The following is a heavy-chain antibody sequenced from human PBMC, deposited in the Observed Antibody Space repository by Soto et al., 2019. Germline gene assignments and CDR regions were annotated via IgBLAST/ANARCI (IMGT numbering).Heavy chain of an antibody. CDR1: GYTFTSYG. CDR3: ASKYVYDSSGYYLDAFDC. D-gene: IGHD3-22*01. V-gene: IGHV1-18*01. J-gene: IGHJ3*01. Sequence: GASVKVSCKASGYTFTSYGISWVRQAPGQGLEWMGWISAYNGNTNYAQKLQGRVTMTTDTSTSTAYMELRSLRSDDTAVYYCASKYVYDSSGYYLDAFDCWGQGTMVTVSS. CDR2: ISAYNGNT.